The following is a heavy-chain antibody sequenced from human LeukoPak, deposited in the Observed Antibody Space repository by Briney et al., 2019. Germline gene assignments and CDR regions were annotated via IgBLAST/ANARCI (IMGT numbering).Heavy chain of an antibody. CDR1: GYTFTNYY. D-gene: IGHD1-26*01. V-gene: IGHV1-18*01. Sequence: GASVKISCKASGYTFTNYYIHWVRQAPGQGLEWMGWISAYNGNTNYAQKLQGRVTMTTDTSTSTAYMELRSLRSDDTAVYYCARGHSGSYFSSRDAFDIWGQGTMVTVSS. CDR2: ISAYNGNT. CDR3: ARGHSGSYFSSRDAFDI. J-gene: IGHJ3*02.